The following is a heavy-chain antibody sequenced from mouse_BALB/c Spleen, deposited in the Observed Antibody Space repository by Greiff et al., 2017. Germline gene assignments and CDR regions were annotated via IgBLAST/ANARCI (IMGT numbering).Heavy chain of an antibody. CDR2: INPSTGYT. D-gene: IGHD1-1*01. CDR1: GYTFTSYW. CDR3: VRARCVAY. J-gene: IGHJ3*01. V-gene: IGHV1-7*01. Sequence: QVQLQQSGAELAKPGASVKMSCKASGYTFTSYWMHWVKQRPGQGLEWIGYINPSTGYTEYNQKFKDKATLTADKSSSTAYMQLSSLTSEDSAVYYCVRARCVAYWGAGTLVTVSA.